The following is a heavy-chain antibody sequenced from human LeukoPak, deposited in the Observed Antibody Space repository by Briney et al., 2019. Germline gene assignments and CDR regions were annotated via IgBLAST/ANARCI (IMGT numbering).Heavy chain of an antibody. V-gene: IGHV4-34*01. D-gene: IGHD3-3*01. CDR1: GGSLRGYY. CDR2: INRNGNT. CDR3: ARALRFLDGMEV. Sequence: PSETLSLTCAVYGGSLRGYYWSWIRQPPGKGLEWIGEINRNGNTNYNPSLKSRVTISVDTSKNQFSLKLSSVAAADTAVYYCARALRFLDGMEVWGQGNTVTVSS. J-gene: IGHJ6*02.